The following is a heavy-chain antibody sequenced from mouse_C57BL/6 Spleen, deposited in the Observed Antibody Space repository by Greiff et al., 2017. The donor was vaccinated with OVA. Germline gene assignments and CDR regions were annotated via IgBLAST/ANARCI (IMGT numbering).Heavy chain of an antibody. J-gene: IGHJ2*01. CDR2: ISDGGSYT. V-gene: IGHV5-4*01. CDR3: ARDRWFDY. D-gene: IGHD2-3*01. CDR1: GFTFSSYA. Sequence: EVQGVESGGGLVKPGGSLKLSCAASGFTFSSYAMSWVRQTPEKRLEWVATISDGGSYTYYPDKVKGRFTISRDNAKNNLYLQMSHLKSEDTAMYYCARDRWFDYWGQGTTLTVSS.